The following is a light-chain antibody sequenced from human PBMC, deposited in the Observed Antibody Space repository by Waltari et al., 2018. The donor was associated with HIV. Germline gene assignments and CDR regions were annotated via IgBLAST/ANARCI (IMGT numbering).Light chain of an antibody. V-gene: IGLV3-21*01. CDR3: QVWDTNTDQYVI. Sequence: SYVLTQPPSASVAPGKTARITCGGENIGSKSVNWYQKQPGQAPVMVIYHDTDRPSGIPDRFSGSNSEDTATLTIRRVEAGDEADYFCQVWDTNTDQYVIFGGGTNLAV. CDR2: HDT. CDR1: NIGSKS. J-gene: IGLJ2*01.